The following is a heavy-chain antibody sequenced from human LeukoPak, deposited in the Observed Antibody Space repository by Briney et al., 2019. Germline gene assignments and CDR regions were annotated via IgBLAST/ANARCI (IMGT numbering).Heavy chain of an antibody. CDR3: ARSITMVRGAIRGGYYYGMDV. V-gene: IGHV1-69*13. CDR1: GGTFSSYA. J-gene: IGHJ6*04. Sequence: SVKLSCKASGGTFSSYAISWVRHAPGQGLEWMGGIIPIFGTANYAQKFQGRVTITADESTSTAYMELSSLRSEDTAVYYCARSITMVRGAIRGGYYYGMDVWGKGTTVTVSS. D-gene: IGHD3-10*01. CDR2: IIPIFGTA.